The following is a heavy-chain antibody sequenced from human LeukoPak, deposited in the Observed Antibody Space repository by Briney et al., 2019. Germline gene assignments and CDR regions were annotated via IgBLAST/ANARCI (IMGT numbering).Heavy chain of an antibody. Sequence: GGSLRLFCAASGFPFNSYVMTWVRQAPGKGLEWVSVISGSGGLTYHADSVKGRFTVSRDNSKNTLYLQMNSLRAEDTAVYSCAKGYYDYIWGSYRSDAFDIWGQGTMVTVSS. CDR3: AKGYYDYIWGSYRSDAFDI. J-gene: IGHJ3*02. CDR2: ISGSGGLT. D-gene: IGHD3-16*02. V-gene: IGHV3-23*01. CDR1: GFPFNSYV.